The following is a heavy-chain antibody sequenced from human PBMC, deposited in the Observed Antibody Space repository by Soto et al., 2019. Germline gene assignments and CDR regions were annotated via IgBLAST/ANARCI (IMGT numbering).Heavy chain of an antibody. CDR3: ARAGFERLYFDQ. CDR2: LHHGGST. D-gene: IGHD1-1*01. V-gene: IGHV4-4*02. J-gene: IGHJ4*02. Sequence: SETLSLPCAVSRYSINNNNWWSWVRQPPGGGLEWIGELHHGGSTNYNPSLQSRATFSVDISTNQFFLQLSSVTAADTAVYYCARAGFERLYFDQWGRGTLVTVSS. CDR1: RYSINNNNW.